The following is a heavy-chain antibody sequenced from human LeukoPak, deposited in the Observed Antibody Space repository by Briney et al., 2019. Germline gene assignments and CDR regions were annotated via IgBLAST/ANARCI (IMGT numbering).Heavy chain of an antibody. CDR3: AREGGVRGVIISSWFDP. CDR2: INTNTGNP. D-gene: IGHD3-10*01. Sequence: GASVKVSCKASGYTFTSYAMNWVRQAPGQGLECMGWINTNTGNPTYAQGFTGRFVFSLDTSVSTAYLQISSLKAEDTAVYYCAREGGVRGVIISSWFDPWGQGTLVTVSS. CDR1: GYTFTSYA. V-gene: IGHV7-4-1*02. J-gene: IGHJ5*02.